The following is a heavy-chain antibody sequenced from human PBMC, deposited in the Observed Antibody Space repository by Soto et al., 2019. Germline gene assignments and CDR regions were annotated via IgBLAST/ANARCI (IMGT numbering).Heavy chain of an antibody. CDR1: GGSINNNF. Sequence: NPSETLSLTCTVSGGSINNNFWGWIRQPPGKGLEWIGYVYYDGHTDYNPSLESRVTIAVDTSKNQFSLRLTSVTAADTAVYYCARDLFGGYCLDYWGQGALVTVSS. CDR2: VYYDGHT. J-gene: IGHJ4*02. D-gene: IGHD5-12*01. V-gene: IGHV4-59*01. CDR3: ARDLFGGYCLDY.